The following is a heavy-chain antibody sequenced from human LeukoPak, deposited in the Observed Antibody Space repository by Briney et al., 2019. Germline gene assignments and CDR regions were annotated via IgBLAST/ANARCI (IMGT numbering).Heavy chain of an antibody. CDR1: GFTFSSYD. CDR2: ISYDGSNK. Sequence: GGSLRLSCAASGFTFSSYDMSWVRQAPGKGLEWVAVISYDGSNKYYADSVKGRFTISRDNSKNTLYLQMNSLRAEDTAVYYCAKGSLSGALSADDYWGQGTLVTVSS. J-gene: IGHJ4*02. D-gene: IGHD2-15*01. CDR3: AKGSLSGALSADDY. V-gene: IGHV3-30*18.